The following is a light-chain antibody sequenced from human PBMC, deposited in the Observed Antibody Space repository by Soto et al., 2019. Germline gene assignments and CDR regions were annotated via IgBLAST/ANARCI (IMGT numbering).Light chain of an antibody. J-gene: IGKJ2*01. CDR3: HQYATSPYT. Sequence: PWEGATLSCRASQSLSNVFLAWYQQKPGQAPRLLIYGASKRATGIPDRFSGSGSGTDFTLTISRLEPEDFAVYFCHQYATSPYTFGQGTKVDIK. CDR2: GAS. CDR1: QSLSNVF. V-gene: IGKV3-20*01.